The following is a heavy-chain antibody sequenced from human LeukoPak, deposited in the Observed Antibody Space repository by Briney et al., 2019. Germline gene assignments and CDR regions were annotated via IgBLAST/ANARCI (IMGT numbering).Heavy chain of an antibody. CDR2: ISGSGGST. Sequence: GGSLRLSCAASGFTFSSYAMSWVRQAAGKGLEWVSGISGSGGSTNYADSVRGRFTISRDNSKNTLYLQMSSLSAEDTAVYYCTKDEPGSSWYNWGQGTLVTVSS. J-gene: IGHJ4*02. V-gene: IGHV3-23*01. CDR1: GFTFSSYA. D-gene: IGHD6-13*01. CDR3: TKDEPGSSWYN.